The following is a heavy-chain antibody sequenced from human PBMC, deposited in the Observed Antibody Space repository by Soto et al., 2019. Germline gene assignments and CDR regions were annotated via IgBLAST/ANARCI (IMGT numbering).Heavy chain of an antibody. Sequence: SGGSLRLSCGASGFTISDYYMNWVRRAPGKGLEWVADITNVGSTTYYADSVKGRFSISMDNAKNSLYLQMNSLRAEDTAVYYCTADQEGSEGHWLAYITYAMDVWGKGTTRTASS. V-gene: IGHV3-11*01. CDR3: TADQEGSEGHWLAYITYAMDV. D-gene: IGHD3-10*01. CDR2: ITNVGSTT. CDR1: GFTISDYY. J-gene: IGHJ6*04.